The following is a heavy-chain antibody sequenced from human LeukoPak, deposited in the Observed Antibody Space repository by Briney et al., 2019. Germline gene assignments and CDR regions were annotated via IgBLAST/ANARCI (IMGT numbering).Heavy chain of an antibody. CDR2: FDPEDGET. V-gene: IGHV1-24*01. D-gene: IGHD5-18*01. Sequence: GASVKVSCKVSGYTLTELSMHWVRQAPGKGLEWMGGFDPEDGETIYAQKFQGRVTMTEDTSTDTAYMELRSLRSDDTAVYYCARDVDTSMAYYFDCWGQGTLVTVSS. J-gene: IGHJ4*02. CDR3: ARDVDTSMAYYFDC. CDR1: GYTLTELS.